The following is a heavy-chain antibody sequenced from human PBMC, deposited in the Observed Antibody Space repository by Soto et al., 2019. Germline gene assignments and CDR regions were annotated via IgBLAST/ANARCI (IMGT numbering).Heavy chain of an antibody. Sequence: ASVKVSCKASGYTFTSYGISCVRQAPGQGLELMGWISAYNGNTNYAQKFQGRVTISRDSTKQTLYLQMNSLRPDDTAMYYCARDGVSSTEYTWNYGTYFDYWVQGAPVTVSS. J-gene: IGHJ4*02. V-gene: IGHV1-18*01. CDR3: ARDGVSSTEYTWNYGTYFDY. CDR1: GYTFTSYG. D-gene: IGHD1-7*01. CDR2: ISAYNGNT.